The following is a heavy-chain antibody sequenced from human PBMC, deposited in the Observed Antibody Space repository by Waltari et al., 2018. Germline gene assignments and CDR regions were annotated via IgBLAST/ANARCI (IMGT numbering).Heavy chain of an antibody. CDR2: IKYDGSAK. CDR1: GFIFSNYW. CDR3: ATSRAAAGND. V-gene: IGHV3-7*01. J-gene: IGHJ4*02. Sequence: EVQLLESGGGLVQPGGSLRLSCAASGFIFSNYWMSWVRQAPGKGLEWVANIKYDGSAKYYGESVRGRFTISRDNAENSLYLQMSSLRADDTAVYYCATSRAAAGNDWGQGTLVSVSS. D-gene: IGHD6-13*01.